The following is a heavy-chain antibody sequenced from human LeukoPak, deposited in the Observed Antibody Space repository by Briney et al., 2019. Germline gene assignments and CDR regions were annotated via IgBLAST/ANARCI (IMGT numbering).Heavy chain of an antibody. CDR1: GGSFSGYY. V-gene: IGHV4-34*01. J-gene: IGHJ3*02. CDR2: INHSGST. CDR3: ARQARFGVGGSAFDI. Sequence: SETLSLTCAVYGGSFSGYYWSWIRQPPGKGLEWIGEINHSGSTNYNPSLKSRVTISVDTSKNQFSLKLSSVTAADTAVYYCARQARFGVGGSAFDIWGQGTMVTVSS. D-gene: IGHD1-14*01.